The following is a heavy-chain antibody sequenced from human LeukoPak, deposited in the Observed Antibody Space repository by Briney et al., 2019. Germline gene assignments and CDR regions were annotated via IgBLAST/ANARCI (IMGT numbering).Heavy chain of an antibody. CDR3: ARPLGLGWFDP. V-gene: IGHV3-74*01. CDR1: GFTFSSDW. CDR2: LNPDGSST. Sequence: GGSLRLSCVSSGFTFSSDWMDWVRQVPGKGLVWVSRLNPDGSSTNYADSVRGRFTISRDNAKNTLYLQMNSLRAEDTAVYYCARPLGLGWFDPWGQGTPVTVSS. J-gene: IGHJ5*02.